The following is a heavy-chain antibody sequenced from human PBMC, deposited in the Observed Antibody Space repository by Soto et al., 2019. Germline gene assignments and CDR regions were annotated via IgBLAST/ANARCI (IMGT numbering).Heavy chain of an antibody. J-gene: IGHJ2*01. CDR1: GDSVSSNNAA. CDR3: ARAHLIASRLMWYLDL. D-gene: IGHD6-6*01. CDR2: TYYRSKWYN. V-gene: IGHV6-1*01. Sequence: SPTLSLTCAISGDSVSSNNAAWHWIRQSPSRGLEWLGRTYYRSKWYNDYAMSVKGRITINPDTSKDHFSLQLNSVTPEDTAVYYCARAHLIASRLMWYLDLWGRGTLGTVSS.